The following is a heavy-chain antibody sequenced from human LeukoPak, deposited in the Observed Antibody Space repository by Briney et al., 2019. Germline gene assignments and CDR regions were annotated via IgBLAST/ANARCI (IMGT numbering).Heavy chain of an antibody. CDR2: ISSSGSTI. Sequence: GGSLRLSCAASGFTFSDYYMSWIRQAPGKGLEWVSYISSSGSTIYYADSVKGRFTISRDNAKNSLYLQMNSLRAEDTAVYYCAREYCSSTSCYKGYYYYYYMDVWGKGTTVTVSS. J-gene: IGHJ6*03. CDR1: GFTFSDYY. V-gene: IGHV3-11*04. D-gene: IGHD2-2*02. CDR3: AREYCSSTSCYKGYYYYYYMDV.